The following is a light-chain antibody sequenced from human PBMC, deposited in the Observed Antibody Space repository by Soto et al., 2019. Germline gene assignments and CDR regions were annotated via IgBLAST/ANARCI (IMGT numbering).Light chain of an antibody. CDR3: SSVSSGSTLV. CDR2: EVT. CDR1: SSDNY. V-gene: IGLV2-14*01. Sequence: QSVLTQPASVSGSPGQSITISCTGTSSDNYVSWYQRHPGKAPKLLIYEVTHRPSGVSNRFSGSKSANTASLTISGLQAEDEADYYCSSVSSGSTLVFGGGTKLTVL. J-gene: IGLJ2*01.